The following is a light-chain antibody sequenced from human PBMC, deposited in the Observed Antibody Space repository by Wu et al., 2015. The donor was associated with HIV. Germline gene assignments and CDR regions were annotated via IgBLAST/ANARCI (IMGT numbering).Light chain of an antibody. V-gene: IGKV3-15*01. CDR2: DAS. J-gene: IGKJ2*01. CDR3: QQYNSYFPT. Sequence: EIVMTQSPVTLSASPGERAAVSCRSSQSITNNLAWYQQQPGQAPRLLIYDASNRATGIPARFSGSGSGTEFTLTITSLEPDDSGTYYCQQYNSYFPTFGQGTKLEI. CDR1: QSITNN.